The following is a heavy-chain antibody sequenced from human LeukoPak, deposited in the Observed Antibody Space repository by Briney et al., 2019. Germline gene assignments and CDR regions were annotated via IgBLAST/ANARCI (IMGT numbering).Heavy chain of an antibody. CDR1: GFTFSGYW. CDR2: INTDGSSI. J-gene: IGHJ4*02. V-gene: IGHV3-74*01. D-gene: IGHD1-26*01. Sequence: GGSLRLSCAASGFTFSGYWMHWVRQAPGKGLVWVSRINTDGSSISYADSVKGRFTISRDNAKNTLYLQMNSLRAEDTAVYYRAAVGATETHFDYWGQGTLVTVSS. CDR3: AAVGATETHFDY.